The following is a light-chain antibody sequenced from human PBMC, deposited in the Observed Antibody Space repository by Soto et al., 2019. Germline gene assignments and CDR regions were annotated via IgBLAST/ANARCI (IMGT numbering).Light chain of an antibody. Sequence: QSVLTQPDSVSGSPGQSITISCTGTSSDVGGYKYVSWYQQHPGKAPKVMIYEFSNRPSGVSNRFSGSKSGNTASLTISWLQSEDDADYYCSSYTISSTWVFGGGTQLTVL. CDR2: EFS. CDR3: SSYTISSTWV. V-gene: IGLV2-14*01. CDR1: SSDVGGYKY. J-gene: IGLJ3*02.